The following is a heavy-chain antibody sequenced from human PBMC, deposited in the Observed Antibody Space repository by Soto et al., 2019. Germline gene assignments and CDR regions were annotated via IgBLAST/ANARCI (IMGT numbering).Heavy chain of an antibody. CDR3: ARDNWNSY. Sequence: GGSLRLSCAASGFTFSSYAMSWVRQAPGKGLEWVSAISGSGGSTYYADSVKGRFTISRDNAKNTLFLQMNTLRADDTAVYYCARDNWNSYWGQGTLVTVSS. CDR1: GFTFSSYA. V-gene: IGHV3-23*01. D-gene: IGHD1-1*01. J-gene: IGHJ4*02. CDR2: ISGSGGST.